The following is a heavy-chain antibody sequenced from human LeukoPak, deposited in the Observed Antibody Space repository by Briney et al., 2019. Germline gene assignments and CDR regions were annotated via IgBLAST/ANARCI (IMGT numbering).Heavy chain of an antibody. CDR3: AKGVVGWYNYYYGMDV. CDR2: IIGSGGST. J-gene: IGHJ6*02. Sequence: PGGSLLLSCAASGFTFSSYAMSGVRQAPGKGLEWGSAIIGSGGSTYYADSVKGRFTISRDNSKTTLYLQMNSLRAEDTAVYYCAKGVVGWYNYYYGMDVWGQGTTVTVSS. D-gene: IGHD6-19*01. V-gene: IGHV3-23*01. CDR1: GFTFSSYA.